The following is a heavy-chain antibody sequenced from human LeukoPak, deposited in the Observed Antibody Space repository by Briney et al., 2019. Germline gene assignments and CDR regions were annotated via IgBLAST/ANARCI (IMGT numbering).Heavy chain of an antibody. CDR3: ARDPNDYGHTFDY. CDR1: GGTFSSYA. J-gene: IGHJ4*02. Sequence: SVKVSCKASGGTFSSYAISWVRQAPGQGLEWMGRIIPILGTANYAQKFQGRVTITADKSTSTAYMELSSLRSEDTAVYYCARDPNDYGHTFDYWGQGTLVTVSS. CDR2: IIPILGTA. D-gene: IGHD4-17*01. V-gene: IGHV1-69*04.